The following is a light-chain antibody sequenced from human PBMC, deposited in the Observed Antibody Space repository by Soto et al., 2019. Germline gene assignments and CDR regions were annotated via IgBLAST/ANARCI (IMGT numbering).Light chain of an antibody. V-gene: IGLV2-14*01. J-gene: IGLJ1*01. CDR2: DVS. CDR3: ISYTSSSTYV. CDR1: GSDGGGYNY. Sequence: QSVLTPPALASGSPWQTIAISCTGTGSDGGGYNYVSWYQQPSGKAPKLMIYDVSHRPSGVFDRFSGSKSGNTASLTISGLQAEDEADYYCISYTSSSTYVFGTGTKVTVL.